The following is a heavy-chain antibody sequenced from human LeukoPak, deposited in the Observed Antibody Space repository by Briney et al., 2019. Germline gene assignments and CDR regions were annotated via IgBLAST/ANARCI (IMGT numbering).Heavy chain of an antibody. CDR3: AKDVYNKAFDY. CDR1: GFTFSSYA. V-gene: IGHV3-23*01. CDR2: ISDSGGST. Sequence: PGGSLRLSCAASGFTFSSYAMSWVRQAPGKGLEWVSAISDSGGSTYYVESVKGRFTISRDGSKNTLYLQMNSLRAEDTAIYYCAKDVYNKAFDYWGQGTLATVSS. D-gene: IGHD5-24*01. J-gene: IGHJ4*02.